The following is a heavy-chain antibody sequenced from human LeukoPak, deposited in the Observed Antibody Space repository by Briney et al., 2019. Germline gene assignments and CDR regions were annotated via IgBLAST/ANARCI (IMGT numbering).Heavy chain of an antibody. J-gene: IGHJ6*03. CDR2: IYTSGST. D-gene: IGHD4-23*01. Sequence: SETLSLTCTVSGGSISSYYWSRIRQPAGKGLEWIGRIYTSGSTNYNPSLKSRVTISVDTSKNQFSLKLSSVTAADTAVYYCATDRYGGDYYYYYMDVWGKGTTVTISS. V-gene: IGHV4-4*07. CDR3: ATDRYGGDYYYYYMDV. CDR1: GGSISSYY.